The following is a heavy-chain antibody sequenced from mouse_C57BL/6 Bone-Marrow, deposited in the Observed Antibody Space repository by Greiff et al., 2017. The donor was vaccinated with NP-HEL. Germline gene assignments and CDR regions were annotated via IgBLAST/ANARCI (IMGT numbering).Heavy chain of an antibody. CDR2: INPGSGGT. CDR1: GYAFTNYL. V-gene: IGHV1-54*01. D-gene: IGHD3-3*01. CDR3: ARRDLTYYAMDY. Sequence: QVQLKQSGAELVRPGTSVKVSCKASGYAFTNYLIEWVKQRPGQGLEWIGVINPGSGGTNYNEKFKGKATLTADKSSSTAYMQLSSLTSEDSAVYFCARRDLTYYAMDYWGQGTSVTVSS. J-gene: IGHJ4*01.